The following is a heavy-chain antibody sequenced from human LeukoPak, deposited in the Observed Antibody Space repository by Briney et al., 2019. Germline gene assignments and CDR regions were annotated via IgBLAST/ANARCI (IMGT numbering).Heavy chain of an antibody. V-gene: IGHV3-30*04. CDR3: ARDPPFGNGWSQNFFDY. CDR1: GFKFDTYA. Sequence: GGSLRLSCAPSGFKFDTYAMHWVRQAPGKGLEWVALISYDGGNIYYGDSVRGRFTISRDNDNNMLYLQMNSLRPEDTAVYYCARDPPFGNGWSQNFFDYWGQGTLVTVSS. CDR2: ISYDGGNI. J-gene: IGHJ4*02. D-gene: IGHD6-19*01.